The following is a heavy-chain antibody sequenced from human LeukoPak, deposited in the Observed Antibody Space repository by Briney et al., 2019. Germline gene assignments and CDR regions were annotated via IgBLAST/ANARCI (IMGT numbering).Heavy chain of an antibody. V-gene: IGHV4-59*01. CDR3: ARDLSGYEDY. Sequence: SETLSLTCTVSGGSISSYYWSWIRQPPGKGLEWIGYIYYSGSTNYNPSLKSRVTISVDTSKNQFPLKLSSVTAADTAVYYCARDLSGYEDYWGQGTLVTVSS. D-gene: IGHD5-12*01. CDR2: IYYSGST. CDR1: GGSISSYY. J-gene: IGHJ4*02.